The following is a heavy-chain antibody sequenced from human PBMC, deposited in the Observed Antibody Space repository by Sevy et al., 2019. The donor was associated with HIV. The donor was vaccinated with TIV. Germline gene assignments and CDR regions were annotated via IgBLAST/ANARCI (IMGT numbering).Heavy chain of an antibody. CDR1: RFTFSTYD. Sequence: GGSLRLSCAASRFTFSTYDIHWVRQAPGKGLEWVAVISHDGSYQYYTDSVKGRFTISRDDSKNKAYLQMNSLRADDSGGDYCAKGQGYDYIWGNERSEYYFDYWGQGTLVTVSS. CDR3: AKGQGYDYIWGNERSEYYFDY. V-gene: IGHV3-30*18. J-gene: IGHJ4*02. CDR2: ISHDGSYQ. D-gene: IGHD3-16*01.